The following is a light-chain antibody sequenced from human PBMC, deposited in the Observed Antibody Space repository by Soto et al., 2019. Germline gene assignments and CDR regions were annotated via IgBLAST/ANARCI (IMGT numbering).Light chain of an antibody. CDR2: DAS. CDR1: QGISSY. J-gene: IGKJ4*01. Sequence: DIQLTQSPSFLSASVGDRVTITCRASQGISSYLAWYQQKPGKAPKLLIYDASTLQSGVPSRFSGSGSGTEFTLTISSLQPEVLATYYCQQLNGYVALTFGGGTKVELK. V-gene: IGKV1-9*01. CDR3: QQLNGYVALT.